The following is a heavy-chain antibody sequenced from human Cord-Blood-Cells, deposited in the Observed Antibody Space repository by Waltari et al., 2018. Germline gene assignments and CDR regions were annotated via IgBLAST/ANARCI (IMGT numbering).Heavy chain of an antibody. CDR2: IYYSGST. CDR3: ASQFRGYGGNYYYYGMDV. D-gene: IGHD2-15*01. J-gene: IGHJ6*02. Sequence: QVQLQESGPGLVKPSQTLSLTCPVPGGPISSGGYYLSWIRQQPGQGLEWIGYIYYSGSTYYNPSLKSRVTISVDTSKNQFSLKLSSVTAADTAVYYCASQFRGYGGNYYYYGMDVWGQGTTVTVSS. V-gene: IGHV4-31*03. CDR1: GGPISSGGYY.